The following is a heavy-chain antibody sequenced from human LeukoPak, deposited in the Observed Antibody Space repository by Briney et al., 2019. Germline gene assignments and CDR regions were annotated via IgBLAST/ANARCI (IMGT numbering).Heavy chain of an antibody. CDR2: ISATGTTI. Sequence: GGSLRLSCAVSGFSFKSYSMNWVRQAPGKGLEWISYISATGTTIYYADSVKGRFTISRDNAKNSLYLQMNSLRAEDTAVYYCARDWGQRGVGATLANWGQGTLVIVSS. CDR1: GFSFKSYS. J-gene: IGHJ4*02. V-gene: IGHV3-48*01. D-gene: IGHD1-26*01. CDR3: ARDWGQRGVGATLAN.